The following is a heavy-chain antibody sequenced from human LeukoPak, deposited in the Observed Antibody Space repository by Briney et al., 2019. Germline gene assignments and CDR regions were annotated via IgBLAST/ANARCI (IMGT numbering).Heavy chain of an antibody. CDR1: GYSFTSYW. J-gene: IGHJ3*02. Sequence: GESLKISCKGSGYSFTSYWIGWVRQVPGKGLEWIGIFYSGDSDTRYGPSLQGQVTISADKSISTAYLQWSSLKASDTAMYSCARRRDDGFDIWGKGTMVIVSS. CDR2: FYSGDSDT. CDR3: ARRRDDGFDI. V-gene: IGHV5-51*01.